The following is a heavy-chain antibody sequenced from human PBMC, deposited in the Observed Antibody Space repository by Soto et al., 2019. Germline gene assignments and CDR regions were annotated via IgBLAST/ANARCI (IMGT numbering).Heavy chain of an antibody. J-gene: IGHJ6*02. CDR2: ISSRSTYI. CDR1: GFTFSKYS. Sequence: GGSLRLSCAASGFTFSKYSVNWVRQAPGKGLEWVSSISSRSTYIYYADSVKGRFTISRDNAKNSLYLQMNSLRAEDTAVYYCARVAVAGTTDYYGMDVWGQGTTVTVSS. CDR3: ARVAVAGTTDYYGMDV. D-gene: IGHD6-19*01. V-gene: IGHV3-21*04.